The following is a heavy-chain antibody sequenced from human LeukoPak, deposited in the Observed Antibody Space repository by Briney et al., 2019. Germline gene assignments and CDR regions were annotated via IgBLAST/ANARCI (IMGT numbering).Heavy chain of an antibody. Sequence: GGSLRLSCAASGFTFSDYYMSWIRQAPGKGLEWVSAISGDGAKPYYADSVKGRFTISRDNPKNTLFLQMNSLRAEDTAVYYCARAPSGWSDFWYFDLWGRGTLVTVSS. CDR3: ARAPSGWSDFWYFDL. CDR2: ISGDGAKP. J-gene: IGHJ2*01. D-gene: IGHD6-19*01. CDR1: GFTFSDYY. V-gene: IGHV3-11*01.